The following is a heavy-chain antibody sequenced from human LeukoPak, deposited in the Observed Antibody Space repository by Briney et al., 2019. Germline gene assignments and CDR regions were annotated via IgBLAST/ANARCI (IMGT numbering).Heavy chain of an antibody. Sequence: SETLSLTCTVSGGSISSSNYYWGWIRQPPGKGLEWIGSIYYSGSTYYNPSLKSRVTISVDTSKRQFSLKLNSVTAADTAVYYCATHSSMTTVVFDYWGQGTLVTVSS. CDR1: GGSISSSNYY. J-gene: IGHJ4*02. V-gene: IGHV4-39*01. CDR3: ATHSSMTTVVFDY. D-gene: IGHD4-23*01. CDR2: IYYSGST.